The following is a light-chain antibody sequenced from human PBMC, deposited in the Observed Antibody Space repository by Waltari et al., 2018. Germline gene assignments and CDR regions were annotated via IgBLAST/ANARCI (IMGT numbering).Light chain of an antibody. J-gene: IGLJ1*01. Sequence: QSALTQPPSVSGSPGQSVTISCTGTSSDVGRYNRVSWYQQPPDTAPKLIIYEVSARPSGVPDRFSGSKSANTAFLTISGLQAEDEADYFCSSYTSSSTWVFGTGTKVTVL. CDR2: EVS. V-gene: IGLV2-18*02. CDR3: SSYTSSSTWV. CDR1: SSDVGRYNR.